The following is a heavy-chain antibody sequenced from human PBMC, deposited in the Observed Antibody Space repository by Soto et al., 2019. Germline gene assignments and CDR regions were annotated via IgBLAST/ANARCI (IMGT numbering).Heavy chain of an antibody. V-gene: IGHV3-33*01. Sequence: GGSLRLSCAASGFTFSSYGMHWVRQAPGKGLEWVAVIWYDGSNKYYADSVKGRFTISRDNSKNTLYLQMNSLRAEDTAVYHCARVQGYCSGGSCYSLYYYYGMDVWGRGTPVTVSS. CDR3: ARVQGYCSGGSCYSLYYYYGMDV. CDR2: IWYDGSNK. D-gene: IGHD2-15*01. CDR1: GFTFSSYG. J-gene: IGHJ6*02.